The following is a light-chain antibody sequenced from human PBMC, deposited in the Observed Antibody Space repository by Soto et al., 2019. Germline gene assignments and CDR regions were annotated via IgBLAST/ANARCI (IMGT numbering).Light chain of an antibody. CDR3: QQYNNWPIT. CDR2: GAS. V-gene: IGKV3-15*01. J-gene: IGKJ5*01. CDR1: QSVSSN. Sequence: EIVMTQSPATLSVSPGERATLSCRASQSVSSNLAWYQQKPGQAPRLLIYGASTRATGIPARFSGSGSGTEFTLTINSLQSEDFAVYYCQQYNNWPITFGQGTRLDMK.